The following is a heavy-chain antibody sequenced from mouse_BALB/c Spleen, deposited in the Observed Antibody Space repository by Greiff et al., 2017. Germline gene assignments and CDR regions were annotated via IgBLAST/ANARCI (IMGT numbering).Heavy chain of an antibody. Sequence: VHVKQSGAELVKPGASVKLSCTASGFNIKDTYMHWVKQRPEQGLEWIGRIDPANGNTKYDPKFQGKATITADTSSNTAYLQLSSLTSEDTAVYYCALRRGNAMDYWGQGTSVTVSS. V-gene: IGHV14-3*02. CDR3: ALRRGNAMDY. D-gene: IGHD2-12*01. J-gene: IGHJ4*01. CDR2: IDPANGNT. CDR1: GFNIKDTY.